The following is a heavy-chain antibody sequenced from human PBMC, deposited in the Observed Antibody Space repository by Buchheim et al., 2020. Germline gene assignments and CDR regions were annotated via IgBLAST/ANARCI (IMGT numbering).Heavy chain of an antibody. J-gene: IGHJ5*02. Sequence: QVQLVQSGAEVKKPGASVKVSCKASGYTFTGYYMHWVRQAPGQGLEWMGWINPNSGGTNYAQKFQGWVTMTRDTSISTAYMELSRLRSDDTAVYYCARDRGSSFFWSHQKRTNWFDPWGQGTL. CDR3: ARDRGSSFFWSHQKRTNWFDP. D-gene: IGHD6-13*01. V-gene: IGHV1-2*04. CDR2: INPNSGGT. CDR1: GYTFTGYY.